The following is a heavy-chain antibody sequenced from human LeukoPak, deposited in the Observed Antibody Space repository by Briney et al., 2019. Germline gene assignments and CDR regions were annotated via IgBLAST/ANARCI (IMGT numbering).Heavy chain of an antibody. Sequence: GGSLRLSCAASGFTFSSYEMNWVRQAPGKGLEWVSYISSSGSTIYCADSVKGRFTISRDNAKNSLYLQMNSLRAEDTAVYYCARVLVDTAMVIRSRWFDPWGQGTLVTVSS. J-gene: IGHJ5*02. CDR3: ARVLVDTAMVIRSRWFDP. V-gene: IGHV3-48*03. D-gene: IGHD5-18*01. CDR2: ISSSGSTI. CDR1: GFTFSSYE.